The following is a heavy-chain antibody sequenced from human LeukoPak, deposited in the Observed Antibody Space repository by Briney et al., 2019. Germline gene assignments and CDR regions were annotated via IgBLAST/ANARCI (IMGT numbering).Heavy chain of an antibody. Sequence: PGGSLRLSCAASGFTFSSYAMHWVRQPPGKGLEWIGEINHSGSTNYNPSLKSRVTISVDTSKNQFSLKLSSVTAADTAVYYCARAGYSSGWYADYWGQGTLVTVSS. J-gene: IGHJ4*02. CDR1: GFTFSSYA. CDR3: ARAGYSSGWYADY. V-gene: IGHV4-34*01. D-gene: IGHD6-19*01. CDR2: INHSGST.